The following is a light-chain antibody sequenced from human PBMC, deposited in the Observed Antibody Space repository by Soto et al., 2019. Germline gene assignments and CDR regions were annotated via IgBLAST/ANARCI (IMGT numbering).Light chain of an antibody. CDR2: GTS. V-gene: IGKV3D-20*02. J-gene: IGKJ4*01. CDR3: QQRSDWLLT. Sequence: EIVLTQSPGTLSLSPGESATLSCRASQSVSSSYLSWYQQKPGQAPRLLIHGTSDRATGIPDRFSGSGSGTDFTLTISSLEPEDFAVYYCQQRSDWLLTFGGGTKVEIK. CDR1: QSVSSSY.